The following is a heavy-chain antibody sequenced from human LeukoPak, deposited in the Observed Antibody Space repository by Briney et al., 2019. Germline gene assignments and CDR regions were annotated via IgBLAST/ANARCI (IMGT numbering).Heavy chain of an antibody. D-gene: IGHD6-13*01. Sequence: GGTLRLSCAASGFTFSSYGMSWVRQAPGKGLGWVSAISGSGGSTYYADSVKGRFTISRDNSKNTLYLQMNSLRAEDTAVYYCAKLYSSSSRGGYYWGQGTLVTVSS. J-gene: IGHJ4*02. V-gene: IGHV3-23*01. CDR2: ISGSGGST. CDR1: GFTFSSYG. CDR3: AKLYSSSSRGGYY.